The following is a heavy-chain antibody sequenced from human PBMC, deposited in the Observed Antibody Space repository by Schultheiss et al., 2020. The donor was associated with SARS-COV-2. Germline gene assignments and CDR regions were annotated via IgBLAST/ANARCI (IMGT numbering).Heavy chain of an antibody. V-gene: IGHV4-34*01. Sequence: SETLSLTCAVYGGSFSGYYWSWIRQPPGKGLEWIGYIYYSGSTYYNPSLKSRVTISVDTSKNQFSLKLSSVTAADTAVYYCARRGYYYGQLNWFDPWGQGTLVTVSS. CDR3: ARRGYYYGQLNWFDP. CDR1: GGSFSGYY. CDR2: IYYSGST. J-gene: IGHJ5*02. D-gene: IGHD3-10*01.